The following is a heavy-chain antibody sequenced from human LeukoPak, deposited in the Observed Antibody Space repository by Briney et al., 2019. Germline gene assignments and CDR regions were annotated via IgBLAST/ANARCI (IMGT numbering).Heavy chain of an antibody. CDR2: ISHSGYST. D-gene: IGHD4-11*01. CDR3: ARDRIVTKVPLDY. J-gene: IGHJ4*02. Sequence: GGPLRLSCAASGFTFSNYAMSWVRQAPGKGLEWVSTISHSGYSTYYADSVRGRFTISRDISNNTLYLRMNSLRVDDTAVYYCARDRIVTKVPLDYWGQGTLLTVPS. CDR1: GFTFSNYA. V-gene: IGHV3-23*01.